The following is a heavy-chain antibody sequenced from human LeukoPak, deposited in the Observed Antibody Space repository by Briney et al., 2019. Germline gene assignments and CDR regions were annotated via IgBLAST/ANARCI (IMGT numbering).Heavy chain of an antibody. D-gene: IGHD2-2*01. Sequence: PSETLSLTCAVYGGSFSGYYWSWIRQPPGKGLEWIGEINHSGSTNYNPSLKSRVTISVDTSKNQFSLKLSSVTAADTAVYYCARDGDYCTSTTCYNWFDPWGQGTLVTVSS. CDR3: ARDGDYCTSTTCYNWFDP. CDR2: INHSGST. J-gene: IGHJ5*02. CDR1: GGSFSGYY. V-gene: IGHV4-34*01.